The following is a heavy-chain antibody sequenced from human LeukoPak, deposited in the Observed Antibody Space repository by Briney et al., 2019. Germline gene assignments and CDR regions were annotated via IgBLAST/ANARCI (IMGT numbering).Heavy chain of an antibody. V-gene: IGHV1-2*06. Sequence: ASVKVSCKASGYTFTGYYMHWVRQAPGQGLDWMGRINPNSGGTNYAQKFKGTVTLTRDTSRSTAYMELSRLRSDATAVYYCARALGSRNAFDIWGQGTMVTVSS. D-gene: IGHD1-14*01. CDR2: INPNSGGT. CDR3: ARALGSRNAFDI. CDR1: GYTFTGYY. J-gene: IGHJ3*02.